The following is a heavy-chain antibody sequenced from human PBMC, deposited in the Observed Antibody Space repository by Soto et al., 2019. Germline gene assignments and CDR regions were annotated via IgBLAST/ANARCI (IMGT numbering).Heavy chain of an antibody. Sequence: PGGSLRLSCAASGFSFSSYAMSWVRQAPGKGLEWVSTISNTGGSTFYVDSVKGRFTVSRDNSRSTLFLQMDTLRAEDTAVYYCAKSIVHYYDSGGPDDAFDIWGQGTMVTVSS. CDR3: AKSIVHYYDSGGPDDAFDI. CDR2: ISNTGGST. CDR1: GFSFSSYA. V-gene: IGHV3-23*01. D-gene: IGHD3-22*01. J-gene: IGHJ3*02.